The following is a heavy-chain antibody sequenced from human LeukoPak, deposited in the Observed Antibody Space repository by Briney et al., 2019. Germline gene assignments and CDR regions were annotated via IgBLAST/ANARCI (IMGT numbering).Heavy chain of an antibody. D-gene: IGHD3-22*01. CDR1: GGTFSSYA. Sequence: SVKVSCKASGGTFSSYAISWVRQAPGQGLEWMGGIIPIFGTANYAQKFQGRVTITADKSTSTAYMELSSLRSEDTAVYYCARDYYDSSGYYYPFDYWGQGTLVTVSS. V-gene: IGHV1-69*06. CDR3: ARDYYDSSGYYYPFDY. J-gene: IGHJ4*02. CDR2: IIPIFGTA.